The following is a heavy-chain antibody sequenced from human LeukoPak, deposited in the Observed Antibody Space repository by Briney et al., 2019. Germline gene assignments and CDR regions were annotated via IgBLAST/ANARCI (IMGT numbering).Heavy chain of an antibody. Sequence: ASVKVSCKASGYTFTNYYIHWVRQAPGQGLEWVGLINPNGGSTGYAQRFQGRVTMTTDTSTSTAYMELRSLRSDDTAVYYCARLYPPYYYDSSGYYGFIWFDPWGQGTLVTVSS. CDR3: ARLYPPYYYDSSGYYGFIWFDP. J-gene: IGHJ5*02. CDR1: GYTFTNYY. CDR2: INPNGGST. V-gene: IGHV1-46*01. D-gene: IGHD3-22*01.